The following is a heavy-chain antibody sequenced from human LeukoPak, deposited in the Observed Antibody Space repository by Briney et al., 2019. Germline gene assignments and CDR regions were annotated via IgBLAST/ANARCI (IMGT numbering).Heavy chain of an antibody. V-gene: IGHV4-59*01. CDR1: GGSISSYY. Sequence: PSETLSLTCTVSGGSISSYYWSWIRQPPGKGLEWIGYIYYSGSTNYNPSLKSRVTISVDTSKNQFSLKLSSVTAADTAAYYCARGNSYGSYYFDYWGQGTLVTVSS. CDR3: ARGNSYGSYYFDY. D-gene: IGHD5-18*01. J-gene: IGHJ4*02. CDR2: IYYSGST.